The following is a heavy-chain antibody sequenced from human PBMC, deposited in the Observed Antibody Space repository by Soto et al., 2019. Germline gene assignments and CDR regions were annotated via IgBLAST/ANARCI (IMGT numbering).Heavy chain of an antibody. CDR2: ISGTTTYI. V-gene: IGHV3-21*01. CDR1: GFTFSSYT. Sequence: GGSLRLSCAGCGFTFSSYTMNWVRQAPGKGLEWVASISGTTTYIHYADSVKGRFTISRDNAKKSLYLQMNSLRAEDTAVYYCARVIIVRRGYFDFWGQGTLVTVSS. J-gene: IGHJ4*02. D-gene: IGHD2-2*01. CDR3: ARVIIVRRGYFDF.